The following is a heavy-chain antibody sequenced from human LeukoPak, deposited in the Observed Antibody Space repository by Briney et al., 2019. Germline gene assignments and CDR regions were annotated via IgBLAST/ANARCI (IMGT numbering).Heavy chain of an antibody. Sequence: GGSLRLSCAASGFTFSSYSMTWVRQAPGKGLEWVSYISSSSSTIYYADSVKGRFTISRDNAKNSLYLQMNSLRAEDTAVYYCARVPFSGSFPSLDYYYMDVWGKGTTVTVSS. CDR2: ISSSSSTI. D-gene: IGHD1-26*01. CDR1: GFTFSSYS. V-gene: IGHV3-48*04. CDR3: ARVPFSGSFPSLDYYYMDV. J-gene: IGHJ6*03.